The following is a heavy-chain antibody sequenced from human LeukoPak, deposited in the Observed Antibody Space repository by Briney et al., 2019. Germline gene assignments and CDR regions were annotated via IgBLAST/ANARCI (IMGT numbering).Heavy chain of an antibody. V-gene: IGHV4-34*01. J-gene: IGHJ5*02. Sequence: SETLSLTCTVSGGSISSYYWSWIRQPPGKGLEWIGEINHSGSTNYNPSLKSRVTISVDTSKNQFSLKLSSVTAADTAVYYCAREPNWFDPWGQGTLVTVSS. CDR1: GGSISSYY. CDR2: INHSGST. CDR3: AREPNWFDP. D-gene: IGHD1-14*01.